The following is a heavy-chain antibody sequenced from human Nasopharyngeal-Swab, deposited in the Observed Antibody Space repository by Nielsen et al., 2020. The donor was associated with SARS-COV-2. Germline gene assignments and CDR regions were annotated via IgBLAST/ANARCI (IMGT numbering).Heavy chain of an antibody. D-gene: IGHD1-1*01. Sequence: WVRQAPGQGLEWMGRIIPILGIANYAQKFQGRVTITADKSTSTAYMELSSLRSEDTAVHYCARYNWNVPALGYYYGMDVWGQGTTVTVSS. J-gene: IGHJ6*02. V-gene: IGHV1-69*02. CDR2: IIPILGIA. CDR3: ARYNWNVPALGYYYGMDV.